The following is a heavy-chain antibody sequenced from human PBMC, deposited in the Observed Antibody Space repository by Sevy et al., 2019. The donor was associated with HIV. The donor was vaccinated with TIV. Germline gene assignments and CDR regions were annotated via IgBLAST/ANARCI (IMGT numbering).Heavy chain of an antibody. Sequence: GGSLRLSCAASGFTFSSYGMHWVRQAPGKGLEWVAVIWYDGSNKYYADSVKGRSTISRDNSKNTLYLQMNSLRAEDTAVYYCARDTNDFWSGYYNYWGQGTLVTVSS. CDR2: IWYDGSNK. CDR3: ARDTNDFWSGYYNY. J-gene: IGHJ4*02. CDR1: GFTFSSYG. D-gene: IGHD3-3*01. V-gene: IGHV3-33*01.